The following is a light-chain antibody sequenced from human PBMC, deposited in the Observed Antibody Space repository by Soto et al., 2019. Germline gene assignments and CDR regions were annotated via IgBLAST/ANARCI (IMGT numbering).Light chain of an antibody. CDR2: LGS. J-gene: IGKJ4*01. CDR3: MQALQTPLT. CDR1: QNVRSN. Sequence: EIVMTQSPAPLSVSPGERATLSCRASQNVRSNLARYLQKPGQSPQLLIYLGSNRASGVPDRFSGSGSGTDFTLKISRVEAEDVGVYYCMQALQTPLTFGGGTKVDIK. V-gene: IGKV2-28*01.